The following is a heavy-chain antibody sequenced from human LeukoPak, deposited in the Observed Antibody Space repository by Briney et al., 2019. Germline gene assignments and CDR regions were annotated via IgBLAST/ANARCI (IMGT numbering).Heavy chain of an antibody. V-gene: IGHV3-7*04. CDR1: GFTFSSYW. Sequence: GGSLRLSCAASGFTFSSYWTTWVRQAPGKGLEWVANIKEDGSEKNYVDSVKGRFTISRDNAENSLHLQMNSLRAEDTAVYYCARDGFNWNDLDSWGQGTLVTVSS. J-gene: IGHJ4*02. CDR3: ARDGFNWNDLDS. D-gene: IGHD1-20*01. CDR2: IKEDGSEK.